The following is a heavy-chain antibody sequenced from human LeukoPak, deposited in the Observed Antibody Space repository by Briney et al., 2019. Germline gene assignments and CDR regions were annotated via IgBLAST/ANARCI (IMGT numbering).Heavy chain of an antibody. V-gene: IGHV3-15*01. CDR2: LKSKTHDETT. CDR3: TIGAYYYGSDSYRGYYFDY. CDR1: GFTFTNAW. J-gene: IGHJ4*02. D-gene: IGHD3-10*01. Sequence: GGSLRLSCAASGFTFTNAWMTWVRQAPGKGLEWVGRLKSKTHDETTDYAAPVKGRFTISRDDSKNTVYLQMNSLKTEDTAVYYCTIGAYYYGSDSYRGYYFDYWGQGTLVTVSS.